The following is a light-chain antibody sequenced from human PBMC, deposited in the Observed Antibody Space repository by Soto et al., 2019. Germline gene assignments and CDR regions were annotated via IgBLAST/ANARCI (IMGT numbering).Light chain of an antibody. J-gene: IGKJ4*01. CDR3: QQVNSYPST. V-gene: IGKV1-8*01. CDR2: AAS. CDR1: QGISSY. Sequence: AIRMTQSPSSLSASTGDRVTITCRASQGISSYLAWYQQKPGKAPDLLIYAASTLQSGVPSRFSGSGSETDFTLTISSLQPEDFATYYCQQVNSYPSTFGGGTKVDIK.